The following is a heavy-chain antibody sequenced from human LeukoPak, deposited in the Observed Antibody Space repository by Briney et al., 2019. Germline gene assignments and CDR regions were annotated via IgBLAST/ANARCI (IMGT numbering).Heavy chain of an antibody. D-gene: IGHD3-22*01. CDR3: TRGSIAYYYMDV. CDR2: IYYSGSP. Sequence: PSETLSLTCTVSGGSITSYCWSWIRQPPGKVLEWIGNIYYSGSPNYDPSLKSRVTISVDTSKNQFSLKLSAVTAADTAVYYCTRGSIAYYYMDVWGKGTTVTISS. CDR1: GGSITSYC. J-gene: IGHJ6*03. V-gene: IGHV4-59*01.